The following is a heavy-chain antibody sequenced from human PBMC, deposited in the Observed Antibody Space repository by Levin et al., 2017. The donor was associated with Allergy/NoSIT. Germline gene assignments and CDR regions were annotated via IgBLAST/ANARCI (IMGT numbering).Heavy chain of an antibody. D-gene: IGHD3-10*01. CDR3: ARDREWFGELLYYHYGMDV. V-gene: IGHV1-46*01. Sequence: ASVKVSCKASGYSFTSHYMNWVRQAPGQGLEWMGIINPSDGSTSYAQKLQGRVTMTRDTSASTVYMELRRLRSEDTAVYYCARDREWFGELLYYHYGMDVWGQGTTVTVSS. CDR1: GYSFTSHY. J-gene: IGHJ6*02. CDR2: INPSDGST.